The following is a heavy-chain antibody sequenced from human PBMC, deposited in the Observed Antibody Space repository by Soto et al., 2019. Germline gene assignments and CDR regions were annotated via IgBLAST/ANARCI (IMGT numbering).Heavy chain of an antibody. Sequence: QVQLVQSGAEVKKPGSSVKVSCKASGGTFSSYAISWVRQAPGQGLEWMGGIIPIFGTANYAQKFQGRVTITADESTSTAYMELISLRSEDTAVYYCARVVIRRDCISTSCYGWFDPWGQGTLVTVSS. CDR2: IIPIFGTA. J-gene: IGHJ5*02. CDR1: GGTFSSYA. V-gene: IGHV1-69*12. CDR3: ARVVIRRDCISTSCYGWFDP. D-gene: IGHD2-2*01.